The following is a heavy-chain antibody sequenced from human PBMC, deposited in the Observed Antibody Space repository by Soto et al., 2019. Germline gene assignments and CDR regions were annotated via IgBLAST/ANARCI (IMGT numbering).Heavy chain of an antibody. CDR2: INGSGRRT. Sequence: EVHLLESGGGLIQPGGSLRLYCAVSGFTFSSYAMSWVRQAPGKGLEWVSTINGSGRRTYYADSVKGRFTISRDNSKNTLYLQMNSLRAEDTAVYYCAKGDSYYDFILNIDYWGQGALVTVSS. V-gene: IGHV3-23*01. D-gene: IGHD3-3*01. J-gene: IGHJ4*02. CDR1: GFTFSSYA. CDR3: AKGDSYYDFILNIDY.